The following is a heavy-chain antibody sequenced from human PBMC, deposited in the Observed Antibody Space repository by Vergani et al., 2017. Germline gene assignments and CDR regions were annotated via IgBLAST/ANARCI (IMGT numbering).Heavy chain of an antibody. Sequence: VQLVESGGGLVKPGGSLRLSCAASGFTFSSYSMNWVRQAPGKGLEWVSSISSSSSYIYYADSVKGRFTISRDNAKNSLYLQMNSLRAEDTAVYYCARDGGIAARPGNYYYYGMDVWGQGTTVTVSS. CDR3: ARDGGIAARPGNYYYYGMDV. V-gene: IGHV3-21*01. CDR2: ISSSSSYI. D-gene: IGHD6-6*01. J-gene: IGHJ6*02. CDR1: GFTFSSYS.